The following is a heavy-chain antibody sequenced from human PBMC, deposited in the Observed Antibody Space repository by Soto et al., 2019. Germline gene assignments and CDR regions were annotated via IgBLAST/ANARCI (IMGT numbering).Heavy chain of an antibody. J-gene: IGHJ4*02. Sequence: GGSLRLSCAASGFTFSSYGMHWVRQAPGKGLEWVAVIWYDGSNKYYADSVKGRFTISRDNSKNTLYLQMNSLRAEDTAVYYCARGSYHYGDYPGGFDYWGQGTLVTVSS. CDR1: GFTFSSYG. CDR3: ARGSYHYGDYPGGFDY. D-gene: IGHD4-17*01. V-gene: IGHV3-33*01. CDR2: IWYDGSNK.